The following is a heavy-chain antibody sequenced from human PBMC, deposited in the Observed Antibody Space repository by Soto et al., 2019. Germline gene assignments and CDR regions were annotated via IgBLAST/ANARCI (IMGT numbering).Heavy chain of an antibody. D-gene: IGHD5-12*01. CDR3: ARVVEMATIP. CDR2: IYYSGST. J-gene: IGHJ5*02. V-gene: IGHV4-30-4*01. CDR1: GGSISSGDYY. Sequence: QVQLQESGPGLVKPSQTLSLTCTVSGGSISSGDYYWSWIRQPPGKGLEWLGYIYYSGSTYYNPSLKNRVTITVDTSKAQFSLKLSAGTAADTAVYDCARVVEMATIPLGQGHLVTFAS.